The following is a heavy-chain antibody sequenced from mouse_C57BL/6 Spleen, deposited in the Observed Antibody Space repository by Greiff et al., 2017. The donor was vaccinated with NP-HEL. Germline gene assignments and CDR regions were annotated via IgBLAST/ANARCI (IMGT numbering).Heavy chain of an antibody. J-gene: IGHJ4*01. D-gene: IGHD1-1*01. CDR1: GYTFTSYW. CDR2: IDPSDSYT. Sequence: QVQLQQPGAELVMPGASVKLSCKASGYTFTSYWMHWVKQRPGQGLEWIGEIDPSDSYTNYNQKFKGKSTLTVDKSSSTAYMQLSSLTSEDSAVYYCAREGAVVATKAMDYWGQGTSVTVSS. CDR3: AREGAVVATKAMDY. V-gene: IGHV1-69*01.